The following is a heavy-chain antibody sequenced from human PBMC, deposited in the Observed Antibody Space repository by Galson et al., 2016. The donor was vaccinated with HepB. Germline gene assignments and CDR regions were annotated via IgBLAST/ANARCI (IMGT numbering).Heavy chain of an antibody. D-gene: IGHD5-12*01. CDR3: ARDVSGYSGVQ. Sequence: SLRLSCAASGFTLDHYAIHWVRQAPGKGLEWVSGISWNSGSIGYADSVKGRFTISRDNAKNSLYLLMNSLRVEDTAMYYCARDVSGYSGVQWGQGTRVTVS. CDR2: ISWNSGSI. J-gene: IGHJ4*02. CDR1: GFTLDHYA. V-gene: IGHV3-9*01.